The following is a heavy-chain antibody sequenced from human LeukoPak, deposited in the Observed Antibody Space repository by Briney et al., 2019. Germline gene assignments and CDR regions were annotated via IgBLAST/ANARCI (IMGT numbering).Heavy chain of an antibody. V-gene: IGHV3-30*02. CDR3: AKDRSDYDILTGYYTQTTTFDY. CDR1: GFNFNTYS. D-gene: IGHD3-9*01. Sequence: GGSLRLSCEASGFNFNTYSMAWVRQAPGKWLEWVAFIRYDGSNKYYADSVKGRFTISRDNSKNTLYLQMNSLRAEDTAVYYCAKDRSDYDILTGYYTQTTTFDYWGQGTLVTVSS. J-gene: IGHJ4*02. CDR2: IRYDGSNK.